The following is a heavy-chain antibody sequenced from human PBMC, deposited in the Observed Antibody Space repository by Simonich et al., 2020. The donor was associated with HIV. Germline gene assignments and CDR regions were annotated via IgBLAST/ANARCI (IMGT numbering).Heavy chain of an antibody. Sequence: QVQLVQSGAEVKKPGASVKVSCKASGYTFTDWNIHWVRQAPGQGLVWMGRIKHNQGGKKIAKKSQGRVTITRDTSISTAYMELNRLRSDDTAIYDCARGGDIVVGGSAMGLDYFGMDVWGQGTTVTVSS. CDR3: ARGGDIVVGGSAMGLDYFGMDV. CDR2: IKHNQGGK. CDR1: GYTFTDWN. D-gene: IGHD2-15*01. V-gene: IGHV1-2*06. J-gene: IGHJ6*02.